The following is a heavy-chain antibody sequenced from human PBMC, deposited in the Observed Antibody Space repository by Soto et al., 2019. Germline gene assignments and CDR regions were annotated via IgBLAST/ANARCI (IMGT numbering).Heavy chain of an antibody. CDR2: ISGSGGST. CDR3: AKVSQSGSSSTFDP. V-gene: IGHV3-23*01. CDR1: GFTFSSYA. J-gene: IGHJ5*02. Sequence: GGSLRLSFAASGFTFSSYAMSWVRQAPGKGLEWVSAISGSGGSTYYADSVKGRFTISRDNSKNMLYLQMNSLRAEDTAVYYCAKVSQSGSSSTFDPWGQGTLVTVSS. D-gene: IGHD6-13*01.